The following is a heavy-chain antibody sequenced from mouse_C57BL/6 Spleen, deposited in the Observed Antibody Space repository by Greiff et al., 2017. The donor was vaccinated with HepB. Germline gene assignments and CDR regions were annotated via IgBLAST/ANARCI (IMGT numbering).Heavy chain of an antibody. J-gene: IGHJ4*01. CDR2: FYPGSGSI. V-gene: IGHV1-62-2*01. CDR3: ARHEDYYGSRTGYAMDY. D-gene: IGHD1-1*01. Sequence: QVQLKESGAELVKPGASVKLSCKASGYTFTEYTIHWVKQRSGQGLEWIGWFYPGSGSIKYNEKFKDKATLTADKSSSTVYMELSRLTSEDSAVYFCARHEDYYGSRTGYAMDYWGQGTSVTVSS. CDR1: GYTFTEYT.